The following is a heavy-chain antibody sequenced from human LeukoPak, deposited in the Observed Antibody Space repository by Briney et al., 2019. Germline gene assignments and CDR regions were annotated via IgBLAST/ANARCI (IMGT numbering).Heavy chain of an antibody. CDR1: GFTFSSYG. V-gene: IGHV3-30*02. CDR3: AKRDCSGSGCGYYYMGV. CDR2: IRYDGSDT. D-gene: IGHD2-15*01. J-gene: IGHJ6*03. Sequence: PGGSLRLSCAASGFTFSSYGMYWVRQAPGKGLEWVAFIRYDGSDTYYTDSMKGRFTISRDNSKNTLFLQMNNLRAEDTALYYCAKRDCSGSGCGYYYMGVWGKGTTVTVSS.